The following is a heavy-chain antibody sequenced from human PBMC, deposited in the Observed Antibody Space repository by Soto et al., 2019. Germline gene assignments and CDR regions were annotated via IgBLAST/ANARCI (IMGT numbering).Heavy chain of an antibody. J-gene: IGHJ6*02. D-gene: IGHD2-2*01. CDR1: GGTFSSYA. CDR3: ARHDCISTSCYYYYYYGMDV. CDR2: IIPIFDTA. V-gene: IGHV1-69*13. Sequence: SVKVSCKASGGTFSSYAISWVRQAPGQGLEWMGGIIPIFDTANYAQKIKGRVTVTADESTSKAYMELSSLRSEDTAVYYCARHDCISTSCYYYYYYGMDVWG.